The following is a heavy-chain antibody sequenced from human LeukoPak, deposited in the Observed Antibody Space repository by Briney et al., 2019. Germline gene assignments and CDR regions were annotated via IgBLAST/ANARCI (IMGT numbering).Heavy chain of an antibody. D-gene: IGHD3-10*01. CDR3: ASRYYGSGSYYRTPFDY. V-gene: IGHV1-69*13. CDR2: IIPIFGTA. J-gene: IGHJ4*02. Sequence: SVTVSCKASGGTFSSYAISWVRQAPGQGLEWMGGIIPIFGTANYAQKFQGRVTITADESTSTAYMELSSLRSEDTAVYYCASRYYGSGSYYRTPFDYWGQGTLVTVSS. CDR1: GGTFSSYA.